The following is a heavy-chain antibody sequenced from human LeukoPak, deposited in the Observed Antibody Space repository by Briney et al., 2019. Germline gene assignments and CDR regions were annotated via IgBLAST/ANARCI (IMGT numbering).Heavy chain of an antibody. CDR1: GFTFSSYA. J-gene: IGHJ3*02. CDR3: ARDLSSGTYGIFDI. D-gene: IGHD3-10*01. Sequence: PGGSLRLSCAASGFTFSSYAMSWVRQAPGKGLEWVSAISGSGGSTYYADSVRGRFTISRDNSMNTLYLQMNSLRAEDTAVYYCARDLSSGTYGIFDIWGQGTMVTVSS. V-gene: IGHV3-23*01. CDR2: ISGSGGST.